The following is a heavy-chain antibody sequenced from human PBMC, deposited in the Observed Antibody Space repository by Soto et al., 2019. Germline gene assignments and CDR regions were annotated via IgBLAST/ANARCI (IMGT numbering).Heavy chain of an antibody. D-gene: IGHD3-10*01. CDR2: ISGSGGMT. CDR3: AKDRTMARGIRAFDI. CDR1: GFAFGNYP. J-gene: IGHJ3*02. V-gene: IGHV3-23*01. Sequence: EAQVLQSGGGLVPPGGSLRLSCVASGFAFGNYPMAWVRQTPGKGLQGISTISGSGGMTDYEDSVRGRFTVAIDHSKDTVHLQMTSLRADDTAVYYCAKDRTMARGIRAFDIWGQGTTVTISS.